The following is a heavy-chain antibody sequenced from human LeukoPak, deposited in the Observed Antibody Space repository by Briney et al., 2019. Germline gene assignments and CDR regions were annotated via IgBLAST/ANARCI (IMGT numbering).Heavy chain of an antibody. Sequence: SETLSLTCTVSGGSISSYYWSWIRQPPGKGLEWIGEINHSGSTNYNPSLKSRVTISVDTSKNQFSLKLSSVTAADTAVHYCARVRRYYGSGSYSAGGFDPWGQGTLVTVSS. CDR2: INHSGST. CDR1: GGSISSYY. V-gene: IGHV4-34*01. CDR3: ARVRRYYGSGSYSAGGFDP. D-gene: IGHD3-10*01. J-gene: IGHJ5*02.